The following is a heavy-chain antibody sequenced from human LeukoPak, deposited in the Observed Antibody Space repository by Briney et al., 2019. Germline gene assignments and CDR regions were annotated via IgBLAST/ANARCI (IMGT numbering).Heavy chain of an antibody. D-gene: IGHD1-26*01. J-gene: IGHJ3*02. CDR2: IYYSGST. CDR3: ARDKWEPRYAFDI. V-gene: IGHV4-59*12. Sequence: SETLSLTCTVSGGSISSYYWSWIRQTPGKGLEWIGYIYYSGSTNFNPSLKSRVTISVDTSKNQFSLKMSSVTAADTAVYYCARDKWEPRYAFDIWGQGTMVTVSS. CDR1: GGSISSYY.